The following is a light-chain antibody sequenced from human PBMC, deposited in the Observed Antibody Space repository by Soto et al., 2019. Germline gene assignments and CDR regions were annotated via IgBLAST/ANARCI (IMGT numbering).Light chain of an antibody. V-gene: IGKV3-20*01. CDR3: QQYDSTPWT. CDR1: QSLSTNS. Sequence: EIVLTQSPGTLSLSPGERAALSCRASQSLSTNSLAWYQQKPGHSPRLLIYGASRRATGIPDRFSASESGTDFTLTISSLEPEDFAVYFCQQYDSTPWTFGQGTRVESK. J-gene: IGKJ1*01. CDR2: GAS.